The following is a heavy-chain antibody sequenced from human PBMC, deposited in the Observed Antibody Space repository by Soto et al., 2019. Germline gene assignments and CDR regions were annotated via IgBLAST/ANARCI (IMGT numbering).Heavy chain of an antibody. CDR2: IKHDGSVQ. V-gene: IGHV3-7*03. Sequence: PGGSLRLSCEASEFTFSGYWMSWVRQAPGKGLEWVADIKHDGSVQYYVDSVKGRFTISRDNAKKLLYLQMNGLRAEDTALYYCARAPYSNGWYSFDLWGQGTLVTVSS. J-gene: IGHJ4*02. D-gene: IGHD6-19*01. CDR3: ARAPYSNGWYSFDL. CDR1: EFTFSGYW.